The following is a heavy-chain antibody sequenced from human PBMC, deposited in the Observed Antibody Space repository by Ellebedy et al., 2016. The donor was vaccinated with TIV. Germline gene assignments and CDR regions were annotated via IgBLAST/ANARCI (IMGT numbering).Heavy chain of an antibody. V-gene: IGHV3-7*01. J-gene: IGHJ3*02. CDR1: GFSFRSYW. Sequence: GESLKISCAASGFSFRSYWMSWLRQAPGKGLEWVANINQGGTEKYYVDSLRGRFTISRDNAKNSLYLQMNSLRGEDTAVYYCATDGSYGDYRSPTHAFVMWGRGTLVTVSS. CDR3: ATDGSYGDYRSPTHAFVM. D-gene: IGHD4-17*01. CDR2: INQGGTEK.